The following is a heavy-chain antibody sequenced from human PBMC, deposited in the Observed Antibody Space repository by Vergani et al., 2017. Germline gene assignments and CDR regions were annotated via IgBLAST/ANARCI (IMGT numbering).Heavy chain of an antibody. CDR1: GGSISSYY. D-gene: IGHD5-12*01. CDR3: ATYSGYDSVGWFDP. J-gene: IGHJ5*02. V-gene: IGHV4-59*01. CDR2: VYYSGST. Sequence: QVQLQESGPGLVKPSETLSLTCTVSGGSISSYYWSWIRQPPGKGLEWIGYVYYSGSTNYNPPLKSRVTISVDTSKNQFSLKLSSVTAADTAVYYCATYSGYDSVGWFDPWGQGTLVTVSS.